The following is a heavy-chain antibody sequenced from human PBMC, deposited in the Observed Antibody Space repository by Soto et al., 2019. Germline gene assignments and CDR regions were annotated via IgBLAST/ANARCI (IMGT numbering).Heavy chain of an antibody. J-gene: IGHJ4*02. CDR3: ARAIGWFGELLGGYYFDY. D-gene: IGHD3-10*01. Sequence: SETLSLTCAVSGGSISSGGYSWRWIRQPPGKGLEWIGYMYHSGSTYYNPSLKSRVTISVDRSKNQFSLKLSSVTAADTAVYYCARAIGWFGELLGGYYFDYWGQGTLVTVSS. CDR1: GGSISSGGYS. V-gene: IGHV4-30-2*01. CDR2: MYHSGST.